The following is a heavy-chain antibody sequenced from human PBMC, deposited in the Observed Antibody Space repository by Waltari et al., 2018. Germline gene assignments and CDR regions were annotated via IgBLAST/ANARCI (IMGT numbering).Heavy chain of an antibody. D-gene: IGHD6-6*01. Sequence: EVQLVESGGGLVQPGGSLRLSCAASGFTFSSHAMSWVRQAPGKGGGGGAAIGGRGGGTYYADSVKGRFTSSRDNSKNTLYLQMNSLRAEDTAVYYCAKREYGNTINYWGQGTLVTVSS. CDR3: AKREYGNTINY. V-gene: IGHV3-23*04. J-gene: IGHJ4*02. CDR1: GFTFSSHA. CDR2: IGGRGGGT.